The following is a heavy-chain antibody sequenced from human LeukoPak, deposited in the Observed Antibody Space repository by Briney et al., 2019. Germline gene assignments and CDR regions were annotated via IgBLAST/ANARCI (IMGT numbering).Heavy chain of an antibody. J-gene: IGHJ3*02. Sequence: PGGSLRPSCAASGFTVSSNYMSWVRQAPGKGLEWVSVIYSGGSTYYADSVKGRFTISRDNSKNTLYLQMNSLRAEDTAVYYCARGPTVTTDAFDIWGQGTMVTVSS. V-gene: IGHV3-53*01. CDR2: IYSGGST. D-gene: IGHD4-17*01. CDR1: GFTVSSNY. CDR3: ARGPTVTTDAFDI.